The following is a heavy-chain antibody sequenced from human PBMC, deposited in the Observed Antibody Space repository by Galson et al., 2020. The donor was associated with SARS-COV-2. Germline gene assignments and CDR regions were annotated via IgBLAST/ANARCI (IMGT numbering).Heavy chain of an antibody. CDR3: ASEFRIVGDPAAFDI. V-gene: IGHV4-61*02. CDR2: FYISGST. Sequence: SETLSLTCTVSGGSISSGSYYWTWIRQPAGKGLEWIGRFYISGSTSYNPSLKSRVTISVDTSKNQFSLRLNSVTAADTAVYYCASEFRIVGDPAAFDIWGQGTMVTVSS. D-gene: IGHD1-26*01. J-gene: IGHJ3*02. CDR1: GGSISSGSYY.